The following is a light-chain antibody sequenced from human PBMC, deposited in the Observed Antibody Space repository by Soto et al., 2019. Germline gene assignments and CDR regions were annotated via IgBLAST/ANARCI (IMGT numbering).Light chain of an antibody. CDR1: QSISSN. CDR3: HQYKNWWT. J-gene: IGKJ1*01. Sequence: EIVMTQSPATLSVSPGERATLSCRDSQSISSNLACYQQKPAQAPRLLIYVASTRASFFPARFSGSGFGTEFTLTFSSLQSEDFAVYYCHQYKNWWTFGKGTKV. V-gene: IGKV3-15*01. CDR2: VAS.